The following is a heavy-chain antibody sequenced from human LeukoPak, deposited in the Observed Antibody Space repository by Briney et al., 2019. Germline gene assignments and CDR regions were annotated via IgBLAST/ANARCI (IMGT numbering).Heavy chain of an antibody. D-gene: IGHD4-17*01. Sequence: ASETLSLTCTVSGGSISSSSYYWGWIRQPPGKGLEWIGSIYYSGSTYYNPSLKSRVTISVDTSKNQFSLKLSSVTAADTAVYYCARVSVTTGAFDIWGQGTMVTVSS. CDR3: ARVSVTTGAFDI. CDR1: GGSISSSSYY. CDR2: IYYSGST. J-gene: IGHJ3*02. V-gene: IGHV4-39*01.